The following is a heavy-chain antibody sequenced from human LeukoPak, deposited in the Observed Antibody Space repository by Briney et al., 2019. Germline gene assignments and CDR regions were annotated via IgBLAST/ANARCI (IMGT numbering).Heavy chain of an antibody. V-gene: IGHV3-7*01. D-gene: IGHD6-6*01. J-gene: IGHJ1*01. Sequence: GGSLRLSCAASGFTFSSYWMSWVRQAPGKGLEWVANLKQDGSEKYYVDSVKGRFTISRDNARNSLYLQMNSLRAEDTAVYYCARVPMIAARPRYFQHWGQGTLVTVSS. CDR3: ARVPMIAARPRYFQH. CDR1: GFTFSSYW. CDR2: LKQDGSEK.